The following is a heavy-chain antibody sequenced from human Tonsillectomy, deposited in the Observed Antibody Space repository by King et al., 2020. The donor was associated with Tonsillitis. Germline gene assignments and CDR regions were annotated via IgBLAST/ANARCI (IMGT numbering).Heavy chain of an antibody. CDR3: ARDNSGSYPLDY. V-gene: IGHV3-74*01. CDR1: GFTFSSYW. CDR2: INSDGSST. J-gene: IGHJ4*02. D-gene: IGHD1-26*01. Sequence: VQLVESGGGLVQPGGSLRLSCPASGFTFSSYWMHWVRQGPGKGLVWVSLINSDGSSTTYADSVKGRFTISRDNAKNTLYLQMNSLRAEDTAVYYCARDNSGSYPLDYWGQGTLVTVSS.